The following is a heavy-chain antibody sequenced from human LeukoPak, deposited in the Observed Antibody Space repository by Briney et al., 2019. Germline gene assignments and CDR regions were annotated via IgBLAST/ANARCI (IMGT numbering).Heavy chain of an antibody. CDR1: GFTFSSYS. D-gene: IGHD4-11*01. J-gene: IGHJ4*02. V-gene: IGHV3-48*04. Sequence: GGSLRLSCAASGFTFSSYSMNWVRQAPGKGLEWVSYISSSSSTIYYTDSVKGRFTISRDNAKNSLYLQINSLRAEDTAVYYCARDDDYSNYVVDYWGQGTLVTVSS. CDR3: ARDDDYSNYVVDY. CDR2: ISSSSSTI.